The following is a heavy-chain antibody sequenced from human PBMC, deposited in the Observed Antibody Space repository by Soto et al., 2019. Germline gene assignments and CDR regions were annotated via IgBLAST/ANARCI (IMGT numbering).Heavy chain of an antibody. D-gene: IGHD2-8*02. J-gene: IGHJ3*02. CDR1: GVSVSSLFYY. CDR3: ARDLQSTDSYGCRGTFDX. V-gene: IGHV4-61*01. CDR2: CYYSGSS. Sequence: SETLSLTCSVSGVSVSSLFYYWSWIRQPPGKRLEWIGLCYYSGSSTVNPSLKSRAIISVDTSRNQFSLKLTSVTAADTAVYYCARDLQSTDSYGCRGTFDXWGQGTVVTVS.